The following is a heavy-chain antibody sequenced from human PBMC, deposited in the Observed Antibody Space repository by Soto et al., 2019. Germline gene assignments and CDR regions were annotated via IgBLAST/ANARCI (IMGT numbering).Heavy chain of an antibody. CDR1: GFSVTDHY. Sequence: GKSLSLACAPAGFSVTDHYMTWVSQAPGKGLECVSVLYTDGSAYYGDCVKGRFTITRDNTKNTLYLQMNDLKVRDTTFYFCARSFNDLTTYFDYWSEGTLVTVSA. J-gene: IGHJ4*02. CDR3: ARSFNDLTTYFDY. D-gene: IGHD4-4*01. V-gene: IGHV3-53*01. CDR2: LYTDGSA.